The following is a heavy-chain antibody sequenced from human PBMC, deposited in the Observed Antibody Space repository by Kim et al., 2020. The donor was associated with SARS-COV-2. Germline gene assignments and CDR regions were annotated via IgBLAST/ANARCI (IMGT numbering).Heavy chain of an antibody. Sequence: GGSLRLSCAASGFTFSSYALSWVRQAPGQGLEWVSAISGSGGSTYYAYPVKDRFTIYRDNSKNTLYLQMKSLSAENTAVYYCSKDLLVREYYFDYWGQGTLVTVSS. J-gene: IGHJ4*02. CDR3: SKDLLVREYYFDY. D-gene: IGHD6-13*01. CDR2: ISGSGGST. V-gene: IGHV3-23*01. CDR1: GFTFSSYA.